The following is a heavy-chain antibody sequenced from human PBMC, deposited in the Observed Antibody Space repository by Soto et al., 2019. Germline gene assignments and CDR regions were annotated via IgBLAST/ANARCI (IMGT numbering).Heavy chain of an antibody. V-gene: IGHV4-59*01. J-gene: IGHJ4*02. CDR3: ARESGGYLGDPEY. CDR2: MSYSGGS. CDR1: GDSISTYY. Sequence: KAXGTRALTCTVSGDSISTYYCSWIRQPPGQGLAWMGYMSYSGGSDYNPSLKSRVTISVDTSKNRFSLKLSSVTAADTAAYYCARESGGYLGDPEYRGQGILVTVAS. D-gene: IGHD1-26*01.